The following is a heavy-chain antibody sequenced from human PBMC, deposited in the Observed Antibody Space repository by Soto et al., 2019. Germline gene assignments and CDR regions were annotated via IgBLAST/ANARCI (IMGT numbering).Heavy chain of an antibody. Sequence: PSETLSLTCTVSVGSIRSGGYYWSWLLQHRGKGLEWIGYIYYSGSTYYNPSHKSRVTISVDASKDQCSLKLSSVTAADTVVYYCARVGGYSCFDYWGQGTLVTVSS. CDR2: IYYSGST. D-gene: IGHD2-21*02. V-gene: IGHV4-31*03. CDR1: VGSIRSGGYY. J-gene: IGHJ4*01. CDR3: ARVGGYSCFDY.